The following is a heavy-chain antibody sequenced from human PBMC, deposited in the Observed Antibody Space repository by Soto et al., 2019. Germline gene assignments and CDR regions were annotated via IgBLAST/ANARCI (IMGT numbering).Heavy chain of an antibody. J-gene: IGHJ4*02. CDR1: GGSISSYY. D-gene: IGHD3-3*01. Sequence: SETLSLTXTVSGGSISSYYWSWIRQPPGKGLEWIGYMYYSGSPNYNPSLKSRVTISVDTSKNQFSLKLTSVTAADTAVYYCARGGTVFGGVLWGQGTLVTVSS. V-gene: IGHV4-59*01. CDR2: MYYSGSP. CDR3: ARGGTVFGGVL.